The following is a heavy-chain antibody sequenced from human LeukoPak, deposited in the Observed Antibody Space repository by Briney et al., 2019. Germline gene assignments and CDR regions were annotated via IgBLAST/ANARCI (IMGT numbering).Heavy chain of an antibody. Sequence: GGSLRLSCAASEFTVSSNYMSWVRQAPGKGLEWVSVIYSGGSTYYADSVKGRFTISRHNSKNTLYLQMNSLRAEDTAVYYCARAPGYDILTDSFNYGMDVWGQGTTVTVSS. D-gene: IGHD3-9*01. CDR3: ARAPGYDILTDSFNYGMDV. CDR1: EFTVSSNY. J-gene: IGHJ6*02. V-gene: IGHV3-53*04. CDR2: IYSGGST.